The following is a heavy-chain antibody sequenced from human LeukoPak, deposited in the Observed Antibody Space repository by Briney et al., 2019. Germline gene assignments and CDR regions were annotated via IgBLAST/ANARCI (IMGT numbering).Heavy chain of an antibody. CDR1: GGSITNTNY. V-gene: IGHV4-4*03. Sequence: PPGTLSLTCGVSGGSITNTNYWTWVRQPPGKGLEWIGEVNLQGSTNYNPSLMGRVAIAVDTSENHISLQLTSVTAADTAVYYCAREGGPYRPLDYSGQGTLVTVSS. CDR3: AREGGPYRPLDY. CDR2: VNLQGST. J-gene: IGHJ4*02.